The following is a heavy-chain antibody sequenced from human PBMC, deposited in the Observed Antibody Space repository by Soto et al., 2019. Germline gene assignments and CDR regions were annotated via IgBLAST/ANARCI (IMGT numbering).Heavy chain of an antibody. V-gene: IGHV4-34*01. D-gene: IGHD6-19*01. CDR1: GGSFSGYY. Sequence: PSETLSLTCAVYGGSFSGYYWSWIRQPPGKGLEWIGEINHSGSTNYNPSLKSRVTISVDASKSQFSLKLSSVTAADTAVYYCARASPLIAVSNWFDPWGQGTLVTVSS. CDR3: ARASPLIAVSNWFDP. CDR2: INHSGST. J-gene: IGHJ5*02.